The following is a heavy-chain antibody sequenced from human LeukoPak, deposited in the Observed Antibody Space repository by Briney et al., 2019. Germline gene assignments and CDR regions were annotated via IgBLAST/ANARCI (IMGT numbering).Heavy chain of an antibody. D-gene: IGHD3-9*01. CDR3: AKSEYYDILTGDY. CDR1: GFTFSSYA. Sequence: PGGSLRLSCAASGFTFSSYAMSWVRQAPGKGLEWASAISGSGGSTYYADSVKGRFTISRDNSKNTLYLQMNSLRAEDTAVYYCAKSEYYDILTGDYWGQGTLVTVSS. CDR2: ISGSGGST. V-gene: IGHV3-23*01. J-gene: IGHJ4*02.